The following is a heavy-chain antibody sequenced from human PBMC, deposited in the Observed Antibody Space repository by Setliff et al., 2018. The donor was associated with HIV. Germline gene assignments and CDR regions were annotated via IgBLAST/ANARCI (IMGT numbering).Heavy chain of an antibody. CDR1: GYSISSGYY. D-gene: IGHD6-19*01. V-gene: IGHV4-38-2*01. CDR2: VFHSGST. Sequence: SETLSLTCAVSGYSISSGYYWGWIRQPPGKGLEWIGSVFHSGSTYYNPSLKSRVTISVDTSKNQFSLKLSSVTAADTAVYYCARHRYSSGWYWDWGQGTLVTVSS. CDR3: ARHRYSSGWYWD. J-gene: IGHJ4*02.